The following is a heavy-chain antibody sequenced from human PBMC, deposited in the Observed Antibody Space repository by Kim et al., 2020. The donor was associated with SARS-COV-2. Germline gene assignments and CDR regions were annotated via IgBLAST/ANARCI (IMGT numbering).Heavy chain of an antibody. V-gene: IGHV4-59*13. D-gene: IGHD3-9*01. Sequence: SETLSLTCTVSGGSISSYYWSWIRQPPGKGLEWIGYIYYSGSTNYNPSLKIRVTISVDTSKNQFSLKLSSVTAADTAVYYCALGDFDWLLYGGGAFDIWGQGTMVTVSS. J-gene: IGHJ3*02. CDR1: GGSISSYY. CDR2: IYYSGST. CDR3: ALGDFDWLLYGGGAFDI.